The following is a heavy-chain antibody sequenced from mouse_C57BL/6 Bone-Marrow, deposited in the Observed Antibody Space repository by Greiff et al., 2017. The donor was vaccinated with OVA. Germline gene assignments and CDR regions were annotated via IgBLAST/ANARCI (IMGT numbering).Heavy chain of an antibody. V-gene: IGHV3-6*01. CDR2: ISYDGSN. CDR1: GYSITSGYY. CDR3: ARTGHYSNPGFAY. J-gene: IGHJ3*01. Sequence: ESGPGLVKPSQSLSLTCSVTGYSITSGYYWNWIRQFPGNKLEWMGYISYDGSNNYNPSLKNRISITRDTSKNQFFLKLNSVTTEDTATYYCARTGHYSNPGFAYWGQGTLVTVSA. D-gene: IGHD2-5*01.